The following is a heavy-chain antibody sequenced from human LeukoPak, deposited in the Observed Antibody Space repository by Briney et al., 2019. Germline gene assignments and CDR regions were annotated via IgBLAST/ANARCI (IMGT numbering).Heavy chain of an antibody. CDR2: ISGSGGST. V-gene: IGHV3-23*01. Sequence: GGSLRLSCGASGFTFSSYAMSWVRQAPGKGLEWVSAISGSGGSTYYADSVKGRFTISRDNSKNTLYLQMNSLRAEDTAVYYCAKDRLDIVVVVAATQRRGFMDVWGQGTTVTVSS. CDR3: AKDRLDIVVVVAATQRRGFMDV. J-gene: IGHJ6*02. CDR1: GFTFSSYA. D-gene: IGHD2-15*01.